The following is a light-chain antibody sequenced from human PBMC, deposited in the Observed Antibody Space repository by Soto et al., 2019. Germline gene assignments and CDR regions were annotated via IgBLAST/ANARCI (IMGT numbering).Light chain of an antibody. CDR1: SSDVGGYNY. V-gene: IGLV2-14*01. Sequence: QSALTQPASVSGSPGQSITISCTGTSSDVGGYNYVSWYQQHPGKAPKLMIYDVSNRPSGVSNRFSGSKSGNTASLTISGLQXXXXXXYYXSSYTSSSTLLYVFGTGTKLTVL. CDR3: SSYTSSSTLLYV. J-gene: IGLJ1*01. CDR2: DVS.